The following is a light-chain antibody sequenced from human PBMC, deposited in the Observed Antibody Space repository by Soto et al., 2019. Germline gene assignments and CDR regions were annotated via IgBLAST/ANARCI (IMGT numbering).Light chain of an antibody. CDR2: DAV. CDR3: QQRINWPLT. Sequence: VLTQSPATLSLSPGERATLSCRAGQSVSSYLAWYQQKPGQAPRLLIYDAVNRATGIPARFSGSGSGTDFTLTIGSLEPEDSGVYYCQQRINWPLTFGGGTKVDIK. J-gene: IGKJ4*01. V-gene: IGKV3-11*01. CDR1: QSVSSY.